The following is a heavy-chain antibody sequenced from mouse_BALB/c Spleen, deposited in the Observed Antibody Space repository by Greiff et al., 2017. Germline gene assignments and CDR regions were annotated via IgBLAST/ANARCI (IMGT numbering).Heavy chain of an antibody. J-gene: IGHJ1*01. CDR1: GFTFSSFG. V-gene: IGHV5-17*02. Sequence: EVMLVESGGGLVQPGGSRKLSCAASGFTFSSFGMHWVRQAPEKGLEWVAYISSGSSTIYYADTVKGRFTISRDNPKNTLFLQMTSLRSEDTAMYYCARSTGSSYWYFDVWGAGTTVTVSS. CDR2: ISSGSSTI. D-gene: IGHD1-1*01. CDR3: ARSTGSSYWYFDV.